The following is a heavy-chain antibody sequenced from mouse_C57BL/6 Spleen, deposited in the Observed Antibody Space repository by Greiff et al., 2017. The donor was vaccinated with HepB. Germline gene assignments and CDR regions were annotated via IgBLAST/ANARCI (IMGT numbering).Heavy chain of an antibody. CDR1: GYTFTSYG. D-gene: IGHD2-4*01. CDR2: IYPRSGNT. CDR3: ARDGIYYDYDGGESYYYAMDY. Sequence: VQLQQSGAELARPGASVKLSCKASGYTFTSYGISWVKQRTGQGLEWIGEIYPRSGNTYYNEKFKGKATLTADKSSSTAYMALRSLTSEDSAVYFCARDGIYYDYDGGESYYYAMDYWGQGTSVTVSS. J-gene: IGHJ4*01. V-gene: IGHV1-81*01.